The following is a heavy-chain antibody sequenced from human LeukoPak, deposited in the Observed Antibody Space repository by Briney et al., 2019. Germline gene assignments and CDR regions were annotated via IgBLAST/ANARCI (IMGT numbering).Heavy chain of an antibody. J-gene: IGHJ6*03. V-gene: IGHV1-3*03. Sequence: ASVKVSCKASGYTFTSYAMHWVRQAPGQRLEWMGWINAGNGNTKYSQEFQGRVTITRDTSASTAYMELSSLRSEDTAVYYCARGWGVCSSTSCSHYYYYYMDVWGKGTTVTVSS. CDR2: INAGNGNT. CDR1: GYTFTSYA. D-gene: IGHD2-2*01. CDR3: ARGWGVCSSTSCSHYYYYYMDV.